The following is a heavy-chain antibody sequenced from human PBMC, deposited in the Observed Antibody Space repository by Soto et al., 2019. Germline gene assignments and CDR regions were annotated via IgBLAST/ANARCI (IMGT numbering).Heavy chain of an antibody. CDR3: AKDQGVHDYGDYVARGAEYFQH. CDR1: GFTFSSYG. V-gene: IGHV3-30*18. Sequence: QVQLVESGGGVVQPGRSLRLSCAASGFTFSSYGMHWVRQAPGKGLEWVAVISYDGSNKYYADSVKGRFTISRDNSKNTLYLQMNSLRAEDTAVYYCAKDQGVHDYGDYVARGAEYFQHWGQGTMVTVSS. D-gene: IGHD4-17*01. CDR2: ISYDGSNK. J-gene: IGHJ1*01.